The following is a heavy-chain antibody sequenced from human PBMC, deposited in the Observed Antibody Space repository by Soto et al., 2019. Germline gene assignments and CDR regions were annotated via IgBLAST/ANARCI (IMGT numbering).Heavy chain of an antibody. J-gene: IGHJ6*02. D-gene: IGHD1-26*01. CDR2: ISGSGRTI. V-gene: IGHV3-23*01. Sequence: GGSLRLSCAASGLDFSSEVMCWVRQAPGKGLEWVSSISGSGRTIYHADSMRGRFAISRDNSKNSLYLQLNNLRVDDTAVYYCAKVGPSYYYGMDVWGPVTTVTVSS. CDR3: AKVGPSYYYGMDV. CDR1: GLDFSSEV.